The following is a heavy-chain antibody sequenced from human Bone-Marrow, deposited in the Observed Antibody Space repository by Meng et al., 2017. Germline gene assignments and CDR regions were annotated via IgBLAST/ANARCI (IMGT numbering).Heavy chain of an antibody. J-gene: IGHJ3*02. V-gene: IGHV2-5*02. CDR3: AHGGYPGRAFDI. Sequence: SGPTLVKPTQTLTLTCTFSGFPRSTSGVGGGGIRQPPGKALEWLALIYWDDDKRYSPSLKSRLTITKDTSKNQVVLTMTNMDPVDTATYYCAHGGYPGRAFDIWGQGTMVTVSS. D-gene: IGHD5-18*01. CDR1: GFPRSTSGVG. CDR2: IYWDDDK.